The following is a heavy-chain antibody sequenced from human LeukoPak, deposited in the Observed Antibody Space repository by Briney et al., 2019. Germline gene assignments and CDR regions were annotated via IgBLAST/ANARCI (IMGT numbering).Heavy chain of an antibody. CDR3: ARANGYSSGWVYPLF. D-gene: IGHD6-19*01. Sequence: ASVKVSCKASGYTFTGYFMHWVRQAPGQGLEWMGWINPNSGGTNYAQKFQGRVTMTRDTSISTAYMELSSLRSDDTAVYYCARANGYSSGWVYPLFWGEGANVTLSS. J-gene: IGHJ3*01. CDR2: INPNSGGT. CDR1: GYTFTGYF. V-gene: IGHV1-2*02.